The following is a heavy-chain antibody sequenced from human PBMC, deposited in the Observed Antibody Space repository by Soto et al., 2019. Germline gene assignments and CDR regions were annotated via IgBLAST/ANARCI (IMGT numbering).Heavy chain of an antibody. Sequence: QVQLVQSGAEAKKPGASVKVSCKASGYTFIAYHIHWLRQAPGQGLEWMGWINPNSGGTNYAQEFQDRVTMTRYTSISTAYMELSRLTSDDTAMYYCAIDHGRCWYEDFDYWGQGTLVTVSP. CDR2: INPNSGGT. J-gene: IGHJ4*02. D-gene: IGHD6-13*01. CDR3: AIDHGRCWYEDFDY. CDR1: GYTFIAYH. V-gene: IGHV1-2*02.